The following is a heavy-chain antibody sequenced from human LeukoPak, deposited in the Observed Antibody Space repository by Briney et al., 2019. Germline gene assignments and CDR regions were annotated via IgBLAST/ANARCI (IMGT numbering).Heavy chain of an antibody. Sequence: APVKASYTVSGYTLTDLSMHWVRQAPGRGLEWMGGFDPEDGETIYAQKLQGRVTMTEDTSTDTAYMELSSMRSEDTAVYYCATAAAMSDWFDPWGQGTLVTVSS. CDR3: ATAAAMSDWFDP. D-gene: IGHD2-2*01. V-gene: IGHV1-24*01. J-gene: IGHJ5*02. CDR1: GYTLTDLS. CDR2: FDPEDGET.